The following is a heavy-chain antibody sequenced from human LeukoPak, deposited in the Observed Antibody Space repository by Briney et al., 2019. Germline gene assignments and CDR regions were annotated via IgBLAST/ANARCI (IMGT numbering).Heavy chain of an antibody. D-gene: IGHD6-13*01. CDR3: AKDSNYDY. CDR1: GFTVSSTY. J-gene: IGHJ4*02. V-gene: IGHV3-66*02. Sequence: GGSLRLSCAASGFTVSSTYMSWVRQAPGKGLEWVSVLYSGGPTYYADSVKGRFTISRDNSKNTVYLQMNSLRAEDTAVYYCAKDSNYDYWGQGTLVTVSS. CDR2: LYSGGPT.